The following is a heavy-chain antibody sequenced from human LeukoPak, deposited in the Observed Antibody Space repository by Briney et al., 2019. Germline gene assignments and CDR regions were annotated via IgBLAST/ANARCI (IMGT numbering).Heavy chain of an antibody. Sequence: SETLSLTCTVSGGSVSSGSYYWSWILQPPGKGLEWIGYIYYSGSTNYNPSLKSRVTISVDTSKNQFSLKLSSVTAADTAVYYCAYSSGRRVGDYWGQGTLVTVSS. D-gene: IGHD6-25*01. CDR3: AYSSGRRVGDY. CDR2: IYYSGST. CDR1: GGSVSSGSYY. J-gene: IGHJ4*02. V-gene: IGHV4-61*01.